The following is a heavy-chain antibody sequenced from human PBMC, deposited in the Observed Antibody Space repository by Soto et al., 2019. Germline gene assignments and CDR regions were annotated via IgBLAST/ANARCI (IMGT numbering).Heavy chain of an antibody. CDR2: ISGSGSST. J-gene: IGHJ4*02. CDR3: AKDRY. CDR1: GFTFSTYA. V-gene: IGHV3-23*01. Sequence: EVQLLESGGGLVQPGGSLRLSCVASGFTFSTYAMSWFRQAPGKGLEWVSTISGSGSSTYYADSVRGRFTISRDSSKKTLYLQMNSLRVEVTAVYYCAKDRYWGQGTVVAVSS.